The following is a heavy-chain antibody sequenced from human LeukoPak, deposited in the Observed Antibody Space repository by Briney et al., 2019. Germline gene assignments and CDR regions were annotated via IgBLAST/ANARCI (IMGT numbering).Heavy chain of an antibody. J-gene: IGHJ3*02. CDR3: ARDREEYCSGGSCQAFDI. CDR1: GFTFSSYS. Sequence: GSLRLSCAASGFTFSSYSINWVRQAPGKGLEWVSSISSSSSYIYYADSVKGRFTISRDNAKNSLYLQMNSLRAEDTAVYYCARDREEYCSGGSCQAFDIWGQGTMVTVSS. V-gene: IGHV3-21*01. D-gene: IGHD2-15*01. CDR2: ISSSSSYI.